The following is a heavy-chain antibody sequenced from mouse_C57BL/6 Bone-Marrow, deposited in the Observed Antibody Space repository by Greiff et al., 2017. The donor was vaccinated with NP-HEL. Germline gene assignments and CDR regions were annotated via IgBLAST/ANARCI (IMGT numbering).Heavy chain of an antibody. D-gene: IGHD2-1*01. CDR1: GFNIKDDY. J-gene: IGHJ4*01. CDR3: TTDYYGNAMDY. V-gene: IGHV14-4*01. Sequence: EVQLQESGAELVRPGASVKLSCTASGFNIKDDYMHWVKQRPEQGLEWIGWIDPENGDTEYASKFQGKATITADTSSNTAYLQLSSLTSEDTAVYYCTTDYYGNAMDYWGQGTSVTVSS. CDR2: IDPENGDT.